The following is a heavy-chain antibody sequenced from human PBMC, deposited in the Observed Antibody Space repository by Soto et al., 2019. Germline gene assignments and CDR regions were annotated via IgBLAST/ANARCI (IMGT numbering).Heavy chain of an antibody. Sequence: PSETLSLTCAVSCYSISSCYYWGWIRHPPGKGLEWIASIYHSGITYYNPSLKSRVSISVDTSKNQFSLTLTSVTAADTAVYYCARDYEYYYDSSGSYSRPFYYWGQGTLVTVSS. CDR2: IYHSGIT. V-gene: IGHV4-38-2*02. J-gene: IGHJ4*02. CDR1: CYSISSCYY. D-gene: IGHD3-22*01. CDR3: ARDYEYYYDSSGSYSRPFYY.